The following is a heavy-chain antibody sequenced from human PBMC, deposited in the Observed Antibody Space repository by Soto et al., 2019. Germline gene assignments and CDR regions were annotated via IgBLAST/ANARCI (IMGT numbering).Heavy chain of an antibody. Sequence: QVQLVESGGGVVQPGRSLRLSCAASGFTFSSYAMHWVRQAPGKGLEWVAVISYDGSNKYYADSGKGRFTISRDNSKNTLYLQMNSLRAEDTAVYYCARDLRGYSYGFNWFDPWGQGTLVTVSS. CDR2: ISYDGSNK. J-gene: IGHJ5*02. D-gene: IGHD5-18*01. V-gene: IGHV3-30-3*01. CDR1: GFTFSSYA. CDR3: ARDLRGYSYGFNWFDP.